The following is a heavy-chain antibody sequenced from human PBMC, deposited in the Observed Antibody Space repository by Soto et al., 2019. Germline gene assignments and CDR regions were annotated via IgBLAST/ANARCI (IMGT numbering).Heavy chain of an antibody. V-gene: IGHV4-34*01. CDR1: GGSFSGYY. D-gene: IGHD6-13*01. CDR2: INHSGST. J-gene: IGHJ4*02. CDR3: ARGRNSGSSSWFFDY. Sequence: SETLSLTCAVYGGSFSGYYWSWIRQPPGKGLEWIGEINHSGSTNYNPSLKSRVTISVDTSKNQFSLKLSSVTAADTAVYYCARGRNSGSSSWFFDYWGQGTLVTVSS.